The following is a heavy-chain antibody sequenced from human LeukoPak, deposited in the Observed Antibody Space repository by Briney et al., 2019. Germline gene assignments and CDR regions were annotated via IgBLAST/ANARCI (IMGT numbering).Heavy chain of an antibody. J-gene: IGHJ6*03. V-gene: IGHV4-59*01. D-gene: IGHD3-10*01. CDR3: ARVFDSGSQAYFYYMDV. Sequence: PSETLSLTCNVSGGSLRGYYWSWIRQSPEKGLEWMGYIYSSGSTNYNPSLKSRVTMSVDTSKNQLSLKVSSVTAAATAVYYCARVFDSGSQAYFYYMDVWGKGTTVIISS. CDR2: IYSSGST. CDR1: GGSLRGYY.